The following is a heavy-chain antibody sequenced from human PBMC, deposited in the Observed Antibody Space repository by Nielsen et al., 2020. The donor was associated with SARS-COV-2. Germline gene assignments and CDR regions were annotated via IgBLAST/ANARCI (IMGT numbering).Heavy chain of an antibody. Sequence: GESLKISCKGSGYSFTSYWISWVRQMPGKGLEWMGRIDPIDSQTNYSPSFQGHVTISADRSITTAYLQWSSLRASDTAMYFCATSSMVRENWFDPWGQGTLVIVSS. V-gene: IGHV5-10-1*01. J-gene: IGHJ5*02. CDR2: IDPIDSQT. CDR3: ATSSMVRENWFDP. CDR1: GYSFTSYW. D-gene: IGHD3-10*01.